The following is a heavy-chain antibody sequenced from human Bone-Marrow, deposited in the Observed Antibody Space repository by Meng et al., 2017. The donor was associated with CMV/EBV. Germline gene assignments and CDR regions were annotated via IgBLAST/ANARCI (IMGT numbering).Heavy chain of an antibody. V-gene: IGHV1-18*01. CDR1: GYTFTSYG. CDR3: ARDSRFLEWLLIDY. CDR2: ISAYNGNT. J-gene: IGHJ4*02. Sequence: ASVKVSCKASGYTFTSYGISWVRQAPGQGLEWMGWISAYNGNTNYAQKLQGRVTMTTDTSTSTAYMELKSLRSDDTAVYYCARDSRFLEWLLIDYWGQGTLATVPS. D-gene: IGHD3-3*01.